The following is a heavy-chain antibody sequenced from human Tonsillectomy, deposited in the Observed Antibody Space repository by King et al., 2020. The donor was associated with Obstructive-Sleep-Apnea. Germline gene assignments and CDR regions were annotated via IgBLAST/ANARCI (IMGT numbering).Heavy chain of an antibody. Sequence: VQLVESGGGVVQPGGSLRLSCAASGFTFSFYGMHWVRQAPGKGLELVAFVRYDGTKYFYADVCKDRFPTTSDNSKNTLYRQMSRLGAEDTAVYYCAKDLVTLSHPYYYYYALDVWGQGTTVTVSS. CDR2: VRYDGTKY. V-gene: IGHV3-30*02. J-gene: IGHJ6*02. CDR1: GFTFSFYG. CDR3: AKDLVTLSHPYYYYYALDV. D-gene: IGHD4-23*01.